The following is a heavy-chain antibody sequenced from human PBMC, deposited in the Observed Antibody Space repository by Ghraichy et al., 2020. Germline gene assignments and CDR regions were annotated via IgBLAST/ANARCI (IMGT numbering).Heavy chain of an antibody. J-gene: IGHJ3*02. V-gene: IGHV3-48*02. Sequence: GGSLRLSCAASGFTFSSYSMNWVRQAPGKGLEWVSYISSSSSTIYYADSVKGRFTISRDNAKNSLYLQMNSLRDEDTAVYYCARDPLITHIYGSGSSDAFDIWGQGTMVTVSS. D-gene: IGHD3-10*01. CDR3: ARDPLITHIYGSGSSDAFDI. CDR2: ISSSSSTI. CDR1: GFTFSSYS.